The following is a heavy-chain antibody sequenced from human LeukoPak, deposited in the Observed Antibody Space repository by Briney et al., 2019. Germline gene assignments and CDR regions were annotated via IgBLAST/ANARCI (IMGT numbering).Heavy chain of an antibody. CDR3: ANMRAYCSGGSCSNDY. V-gene: IGHV3-23*01. CDR2: NNGSGGST. D-gene: IGHD2-15*01. Sequence: GSLRLSCAASGFTFSSYAMSWVRQAPGEGLGWGSANNGSGGSTYYADSVKGRFTISRDNSKNTLYLQMNSLRAEDTAVYYCANMRAYCSGGSCSNDYWGQGTLVTVSS. J-gene: IGHJ4*02. CDR1: GFTFSSYA.